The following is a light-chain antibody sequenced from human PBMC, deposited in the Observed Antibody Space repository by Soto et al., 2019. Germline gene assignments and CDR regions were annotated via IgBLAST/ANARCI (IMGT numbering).Light chain of an antibody. J-gene: IGKJ1*01. V-gene: IGKV3-20*01. Sequence: EIVLTQSPGTLSLSPGERATLSCRASQTVTSNYLALYQRKPGQAPRLLIYGASSRATDIPDRFSGSGSGTDFTLTITRLEPEDFAVYFCQQYAGSPSTFGQGTKVEIK. CDR3: QQYAGSPST. CDR1: QTVTSNY. CDR2: GAS.